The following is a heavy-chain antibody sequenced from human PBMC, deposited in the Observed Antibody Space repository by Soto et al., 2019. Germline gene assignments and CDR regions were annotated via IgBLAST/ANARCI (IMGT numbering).Heavy chain of an antibody. Sequence: EVQLVESGGGLVQPGRSLRLSCTASGFTFGDYAMSWFRQAPGKGLEWVGFIRSKAYGGTTEYAASVKGRFTVSRDDSKSIAYLQMNSLKTEDTAVYYCTREEYSGYDSMDVWGQGTTVTGSS. CDR1: GFTFGDYA. V-gene: IGHV3-49*03. J-gene: IGHJ6*02. CDR3: TREEYSGYDSMDV. D-gene: IGHD5-12*01. CDR2: IRSKAYGGTT.